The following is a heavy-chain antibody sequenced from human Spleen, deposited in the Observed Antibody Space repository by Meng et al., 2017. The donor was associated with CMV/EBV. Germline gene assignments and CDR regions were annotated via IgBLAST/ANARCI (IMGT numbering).Heavy chain of an antibody. Sequence: SLKISCAASGFTFDDYAMHWVRQAPGKGLEWVSGISWNSGSIGYADSVKGRFTISRDNAKNSLYLQMNSLRAEDMAVYYCARERMTTPDYWGQGTLVTVSS. V-gene: IGHV3-9*03. D-gene: IGHD4-17*01. J-gene: IGHJ4*02. CDR2: ISWNSGSI. CDR3: ARERMTTPDY. CDR1: GFTFDDYA.